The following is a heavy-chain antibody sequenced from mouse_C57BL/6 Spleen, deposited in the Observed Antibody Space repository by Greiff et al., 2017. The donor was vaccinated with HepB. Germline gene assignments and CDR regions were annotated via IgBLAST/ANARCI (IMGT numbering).Heavy chain of an antibody. CDR2: IDPETGGT. CDR1: GYTFTDYE. J-gene: IGHJ2*01. CDR3: TRLADYGYFDY. V-gene: IGHV1-15*01. D-gene: IGHD2-4*01. Sequence: VQLQQSGAELVRPGASVTLSCKASGYTFTDYEMHWVKQTPVHGLEWIGAIDPETGGTAYNQKFKGKAILTADKSSSTAYMELRSLTSEDSAVYYCTRLADYGYFDYWGQGTTLTVSS.